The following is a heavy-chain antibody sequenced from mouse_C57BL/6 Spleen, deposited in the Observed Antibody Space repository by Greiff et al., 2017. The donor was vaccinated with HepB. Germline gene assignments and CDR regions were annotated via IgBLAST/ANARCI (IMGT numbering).Heavy chain of an antibody. CDR2: INPYNGDT. CDR1: GYSFTGHF. J-gene: IGHJ4*01. V-gene: IGHV1-20*01. Sequence: VQLKQSGPELVKPGDSVKISCKASGYSFTGHFMNWVMQSHGKSLEWIGRINPYNGDTFYNQKFKGKATLTVDKSSSTAHMELRSLTSEDSAVYYCANHYGSSYSAMDYWGQGTSVTVSS. CDR3: ANHYGSSYSAMDY. D-gene: IGHD1-1*01.